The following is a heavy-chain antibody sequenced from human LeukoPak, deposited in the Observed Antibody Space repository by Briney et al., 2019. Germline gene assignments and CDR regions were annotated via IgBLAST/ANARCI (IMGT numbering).Heavy chain of an antibody. CDR3: ARPAVTTDAFDI. Sequence: ASVKVSCKPSGYTFTGYYMHWVRQAPGQGLEWMGWINPNSGGTNYAQKFQGRVTMTRDTSISTAYMELSRLRSDDTAVYYCARPAVTTDAFDIWGQGTMVTVSS. D-gene: IGHD1-14*01. V-gene: IGHV1-2*02. CDR2: INPNSGGT. CDR1: GYTFTGYY. J-gene: IGHJ3*02.